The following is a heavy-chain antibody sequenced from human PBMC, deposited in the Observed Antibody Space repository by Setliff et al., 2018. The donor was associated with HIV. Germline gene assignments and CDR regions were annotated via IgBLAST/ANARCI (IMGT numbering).Heavy chain of an antibody. Sequence: SETLSLTCTVSGGSISSGDYYWSWIRQPPGKGLEWVGSIYYSGSTYCNPSLKSRVTLSADTSKNQLSLSLTSVTAADTAVYYCARVRLTMIMMVDYFDQWGQGTLVTVSS. CDR2: IYYSGST. V-gene: IGHV4-39*07. D-gene: IGHD3-22*01. CDR1: GGSISSGDYY. J-gene: IGHJ4*02. CDR3: ARVRLTMIMMVDYFDQ.